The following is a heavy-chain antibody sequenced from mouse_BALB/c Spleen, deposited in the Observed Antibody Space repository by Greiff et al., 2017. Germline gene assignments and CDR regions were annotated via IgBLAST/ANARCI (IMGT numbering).Heavy chain of an antibody. CDR3: ARSYGNYPWFAY. CDR2: ISYSGST. V-gene: IGHV3-2*02. D-gene: IGHD2-1*01. J-gene: IGHJ3*01. Sequence: DVQLQESGPGLVKPSQSLSLTCTVTGYSITSDYAWNWIRQFPGNKLEWMGYISYSGSTSYIPSLKSRISITRDTSKNQFFLQLNSVTTEDTATYYCARSYGNYPWFAYWGQGTLVTVSA. CDR1: GYSITSDYA.